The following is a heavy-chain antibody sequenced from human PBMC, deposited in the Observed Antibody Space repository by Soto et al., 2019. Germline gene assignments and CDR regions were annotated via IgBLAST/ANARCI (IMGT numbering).Heavy chain of an antibody. CDR1: GFTFSSYA. D-gene: IGHD6-6*01. CDR3: AKGTIAARFNRWFHP. V-gene: IGHV3-23*01. Sequence: PGGSLRLSCAASGFTFSSYAMSWVRQAPEKGLEWVSAISGSGGSTYYADSVKGRFTISRDNSKNTLYLQMNSLRAEDTAVYYCAKGTIAARFNRWFHPWGQGTLVTVSS. CDR2: ISGSGGST. J-gene: IGHJ5*02.